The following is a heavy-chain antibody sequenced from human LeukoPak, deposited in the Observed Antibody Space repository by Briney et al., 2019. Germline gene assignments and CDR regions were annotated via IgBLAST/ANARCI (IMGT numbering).Heavy chain of an antibody. CDR1: GFNVSTNY. V-gene: IGHV3-66*01. D-gene: IGHD3-10*01. CDR3: ARDTHYYGSRKEGAFDI. J-gene: IGHJ3*02. CDR2: LYRGGIT. Sequence: GGSLRLSCAASGFNVSTNYMSWVRQAPGKGLEWVSVLYRGGITYYADSVKGRFTISRDTSKNTLYLQMNSLRAEDRAVYHCARDTHYYGSRKEGAFDIWGQGTMVIVSS.